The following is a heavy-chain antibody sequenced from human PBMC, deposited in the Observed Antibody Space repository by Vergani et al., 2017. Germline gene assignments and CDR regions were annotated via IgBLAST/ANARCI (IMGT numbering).Heavy chain of an antibody. Sequence: QVQLVQSGAEVKKPGSSVKVSCKASGGTFSSYTISWVRQAPGQGLEWMGRIIPILGIANYAQKFQGRVTITADKSTSTAYMELSSLRSEDTAVYYCARETWNPHGMDVWGQGTTVTVSS. CDR3: ARETWNPHGMDV. D-gene: IGHD1-1*01. CDR2: IIPILGIA. CDR1: GGTFSSYT. V-gene: IGHV1-69*02. J-gene: IGHJ6*02.